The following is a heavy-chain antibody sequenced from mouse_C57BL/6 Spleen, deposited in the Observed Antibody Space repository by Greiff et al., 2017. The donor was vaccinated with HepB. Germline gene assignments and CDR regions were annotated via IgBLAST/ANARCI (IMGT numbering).Heavy chain of an antibody. Sequence: EVQLVESGAELVRPGASVKLSCTASGFNIKDDYMPWVKQRPEQGLEWIGWIDPENGDTEYASKFQGKATITADTSSNTAYLQLSSLTSEDTAVYYCTTAMITTWDYWGQGTTLTVSS. CDR1: GFNIKDDY. J-gene: IGHJ2*01. CDR2: IDPENGDT. CDR3: TTAMITTWDY. D-gene: IGHD2-4*01. V-gene: IGHV14-4*01.